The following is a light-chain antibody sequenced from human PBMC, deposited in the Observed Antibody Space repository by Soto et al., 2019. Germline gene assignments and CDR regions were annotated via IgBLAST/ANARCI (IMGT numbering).Light chain of an antibody. Sequence: MQSQGTLPLAPWERVTLSYRASQSIYEKLAWYQQKPGQTPRLVIYGASTRATGIPARFSGSGSGTEFTLTISSLQSEDFAVYYCQQYNNWPRTFGQGTKVDI. CDR2: GAS. CDR3: QQYNNWPRT. CDR1: QSIYEK. V-gene: IGKV3-15*01. J-gene: IGKJ1*01.